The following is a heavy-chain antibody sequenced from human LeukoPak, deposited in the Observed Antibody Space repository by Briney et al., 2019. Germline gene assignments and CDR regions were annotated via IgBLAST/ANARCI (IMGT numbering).Heavy chain of an antibody. CDR3: ARDGAGSSLYMDV. Sequence: GASVKVSCKASGYNFIGYYMNWVRQAPGKGLEWVANIKQDGSEKYYVDSVKGRFTISRDNAKNTLYLQMNSLRAEDTAVYYCARDGAGSSLYMDVWGKGTTVTVSS. V-gene: IGHV3-7*01. CDR2: IKQDGSEK. J-gene: IGHJ6*03. CDR1: GYNFIGYY. D-gene: IGHD6-6*01.